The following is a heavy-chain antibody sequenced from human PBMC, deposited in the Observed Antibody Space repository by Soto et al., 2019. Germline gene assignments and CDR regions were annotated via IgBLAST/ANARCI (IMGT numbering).Heavy chain of an antibody. Sequence: SETLSLTCAVSGGSISSSNWWSWVRQPPGKGLEWIGEIYHSGSTNYNPSLKSRVTISVDKSKNQFSLKLSSVTAADTAVYYCARAEYSSSSGLSDYGMDVWGQGTTVTVSS. CDR1: GGSISSSNW. D-gene: IGHD6-6*01. CDR2: IYHSGST. CDR3: ARAEYSSSSGLSDYGMDV. V-gene: IGHV4-4*02. J-gene: IGHJ6*02.